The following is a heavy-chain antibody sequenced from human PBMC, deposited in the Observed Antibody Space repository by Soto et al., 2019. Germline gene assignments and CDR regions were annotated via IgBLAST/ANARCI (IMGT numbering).Heavy chain of an antibody. J-gene: IGHJ5*02. V-gene: IGHV3-30*03. CDR1: GFTFRTYG. Sequence: GGSLRLSCAASGFTFRTYGMHWVRQAPGKGLDWVAVTSYDGSNTYYADSVKGRFTISRDNSKNTLYLQMNSLGAEDTAVYYCVRSGSSGTYYSGYFDPWGQGSLVTAPQ. D-gene: IGHD3-10*01. CDR2: TSYDGSNT. CDR3: VRSGSSGTYYSGYFDP.